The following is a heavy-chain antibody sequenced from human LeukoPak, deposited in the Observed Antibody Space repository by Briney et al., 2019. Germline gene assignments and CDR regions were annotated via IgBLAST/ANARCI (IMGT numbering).Heavy chain of an antibody. V-gene: IGHV4-38-2*02. CDR2: ISHSGSF. CDR3: ARDLDYFGAGNYYPSDY. D-gene: IGHD3-10*01. J-gene: IGHJ4*02. CDR1: GYSINNGYY. Sequence: KPSETLSLTCAVSGYSINNGYYWGWIRQPPGKGLEWIGSISHSGSFYCNPSLDSRVTISVDTSKNQFSLKMSSVTAADTAIYYCARDLDYFGAGNYYPSDYWGQGTLVTVSS.